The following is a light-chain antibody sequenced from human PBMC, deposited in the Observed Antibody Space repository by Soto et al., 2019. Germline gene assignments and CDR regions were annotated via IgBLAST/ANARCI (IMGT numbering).Light chain of an antibody. CDR2: SAS. CDR3: QQANSFPIT. V-gene: IGKV1-12*01. J-gene: IGKJ5*01. CDR1: QDISSW. Sequence: DIRMTQSPSSVSASVGDRVTITCRASQDISSWLAWYQQKPGEAPKLLIYSASSLQSGVPSRFSGSGSGTDFTLTISSLQPEDFATYYCQQANSFPITFGLGTRLEIK.